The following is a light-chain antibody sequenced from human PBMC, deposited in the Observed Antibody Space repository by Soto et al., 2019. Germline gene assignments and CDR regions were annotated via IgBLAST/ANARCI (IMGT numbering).Light chain of an antibody. CDR2: GGS. Sequence: MVLKQSRSTLSLSPVERATLSGRASQSVSSSNLAWYQQTPGQAPSLLFYGGSSRPTDIPDRFSGSGSGTDFTLTISSLQSEDFAVYYCQQYSNWPQITFGQGTRLEI. J-gene: IGKJ5*01. CDR1: QSVSSSN. V-gene: IGKV3D-20*02. CDR3: QQYSNWPQIT.